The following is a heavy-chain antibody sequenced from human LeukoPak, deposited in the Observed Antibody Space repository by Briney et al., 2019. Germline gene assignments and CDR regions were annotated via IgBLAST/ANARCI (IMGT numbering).Heavy chain of an antibody. J-gene: IGHJ4*02. D-gene: IGHD3-10*01. CDR3: ARGLQATTYGSGSYYRR. CDR1: GFTFSSYA. Sequence: PGGSLRLSCAASGFTFSSYAMSWVRQAPGKGLEWVSAISGSGGSTYYADSVKGRFTISRDNSKNTLYLQMNSLRAEDTAVYYCARGLQATTYGSGSYYRRWGQGTLVTVSS. V-gene: IGHV3-23*01. CDR2: ISGSGGST.